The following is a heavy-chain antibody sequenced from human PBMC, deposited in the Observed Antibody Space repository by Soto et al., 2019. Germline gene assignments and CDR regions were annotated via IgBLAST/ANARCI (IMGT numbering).Heavy chain of an antibody. J-gene: IGHJ4*02. V-gene: IGHV3-21*01. CDR3: ARESEDLTSNFDY. Sequence: GGSLRLSCAASGFTFTRYSMNWVRQAPGKGLEWVSSISSTTNYIYYGDSMKDRLTISRDNAKKYLYLEMNSLRAEDTAVYYCARESEDLTSNFDYWGQGTLVTVSS. CDR2: ISSTTNYI. CDR1: GFTFTRYS.